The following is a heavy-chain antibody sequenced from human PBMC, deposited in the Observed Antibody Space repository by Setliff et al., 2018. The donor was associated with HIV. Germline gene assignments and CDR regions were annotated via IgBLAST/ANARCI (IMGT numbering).Heavy chain of an antibody. CDR2: INPSGGST. CDR3: ARLLGELGGYYMDV. Sequence: ASVKVSCKASGYTFTSYYMHWVRQAPGQGLEWMGIINPSGGSTSYAQKFQGRVTITADKSTSTAYMELSSLRSEDTAVYYCARLLGELGGYYMDVWGKGTTVTVSS. CDR1: GYTFTSYY. J-gene: IGHJ6*03. D-gene: IGHD1-26*01. V-gene: IGHV1-46*01.